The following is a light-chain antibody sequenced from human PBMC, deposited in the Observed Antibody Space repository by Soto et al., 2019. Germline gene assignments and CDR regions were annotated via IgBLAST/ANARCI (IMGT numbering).Light chain of an antibody. J-gene: IGLJ1*01. CDR2: EVN. CDR3: FSFATTTTHV. Sequence: HSALTHPPSVSGSPGHSITISRTETSSDIGAYDYVSGFQQHRGKPPKLMISEVNNRPSGVSKRFSRSKSGHSAYLTISGLQVEDEAEYFCFSFATTTTHVFGTGTKVTVL. CDR1: SSDIGAYDY. V-gene: IGLV2-14*01.